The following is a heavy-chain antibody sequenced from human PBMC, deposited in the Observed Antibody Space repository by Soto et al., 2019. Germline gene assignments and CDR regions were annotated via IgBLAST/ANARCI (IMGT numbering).Heavy chain of an antibody. V-gene: IGHV3-30*03. J-gene: IGHJ4*02. CDR1: GFTFRGYA. D-gene: IGHD6-19*01. Sequence: PVGSLRLSCAASGFTFRGYAMHWVRQAPGKGLEWVAVISYDESDKYYADSLKGRFTISRDNSKNTLYLQMNSLRGEDTAVYYCARDLSVAGPDYWGQGTLVTVSS. CDR2: ISYDESDK. CDR3: ARDLSVAGPDY.